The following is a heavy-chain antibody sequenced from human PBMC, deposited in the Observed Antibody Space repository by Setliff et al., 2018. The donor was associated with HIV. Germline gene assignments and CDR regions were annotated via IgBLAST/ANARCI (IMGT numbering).Heavy chain of an antibody. Sequence: YVVTTEYAASVKGRFTISRDDSKSIAYLQMNSLKTEDTAVYYCTRDSPGGNSYYYGMDVWGQGTTVTVSS. CDR3: TRDSPGGNSYYYGMDV. D-gene: IGHD2-15*01. J-gene: IGHJ6*02. V-gene: IGHV3-49*02. CDR2: YVVTT.